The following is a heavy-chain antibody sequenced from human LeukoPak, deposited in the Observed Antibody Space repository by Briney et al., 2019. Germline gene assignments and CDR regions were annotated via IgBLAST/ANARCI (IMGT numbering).Heavy chain of an antibody. Sequence: ASVRVSYKASGHSFNNYGISWVQQAPGQGLEWMGWISAYDGETRCKQNLQGRVTMTTDTSTSTAYIALTSLTTDDAAVYYCARVHSSAHQLFSSDYWGQGTLVTVSS. D-gene: IGHD3-10*01. J-gene: IGHJ4*02. CDR3: ARVHSSAHQLFSSDY. V-gene: IGHV1-18*01. CDR1: GHSFNNYG. CDR2: ISAYDGET.